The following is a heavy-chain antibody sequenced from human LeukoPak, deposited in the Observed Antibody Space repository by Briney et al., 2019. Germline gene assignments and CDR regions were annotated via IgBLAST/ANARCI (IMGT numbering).Heavy chain of an antibody. CDR2: IDYDGGSG. CDR1: GFTLSSYE. V-gene: IGHV3-48*03. J-gene: IGHJ4*02. D-gene: IGHD6-19*01. CDR3: ARGDSSGWYFDY. Sequence: PGGSLRLSCTVSGFTLSSYEMSWIRQAPGKGLEWVSSIDYDGGSGHYADSVKGRFTISRDNAKNSLYLQMNSLRAEDTAVYYCARGDSSGWYFDYWGQGTLVTVSS.